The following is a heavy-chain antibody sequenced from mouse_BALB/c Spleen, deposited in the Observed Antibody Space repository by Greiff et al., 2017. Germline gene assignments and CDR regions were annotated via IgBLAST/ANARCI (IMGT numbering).Heavy chain of an antibody. D-gene: IGHD2-14*01. CDR3: AGYRYDVAY. CDR1: GFSLTSYG. J-gene: IGHJ3*01. CDR2: LWSGGST. Sequence: QVQLQQSGPGLVQPSQSLSITCTVSGFSLTSYGVHWVRQSPGKGLEWLGLLWSGGSTDYHAAFISRLCISKDNSKSQVFFKMNSVQAKDAAIYYCAGYRYDVAYWGEGTVVTVCA. V-gene: IGHV2-2*02.